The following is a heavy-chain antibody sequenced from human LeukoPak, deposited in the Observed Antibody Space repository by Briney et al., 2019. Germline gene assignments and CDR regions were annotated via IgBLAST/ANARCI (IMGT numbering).Heavy chain of an antibody. J-gene: IGHJ3*01. V-gene: IGHV1-2*02. CDR3: ARDQNLLDWGSDAFYV. Sequence: ASVKVSCKTSGYSFTGYYIHWVRQAPGQGLEWMGWINPDTGGTKYSDNFQGRVTMTSDTSIGTAYMELYRLRSDDTAVYYCARDQNLLDWGSDAFYVWGQGTLVSVSS. D-gene: IGHD3-16*01. CDR2: INPDTGGT. CDR1: GYSFTGYY.